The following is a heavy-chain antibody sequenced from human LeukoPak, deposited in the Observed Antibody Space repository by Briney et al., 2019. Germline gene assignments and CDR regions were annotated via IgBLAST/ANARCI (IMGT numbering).Heavy chain of an antibody. D-gene: IGHD2-15*01. V-gene: IGHV3-74*01. J-gene: IGHJ3*02. CDR1: GFTFSSYW. CDR3: ASYGVAAPDAFDI. Sequence: GGSLRLSCVASGFTFSSYWMHWVRQDPRKGLVWVSRINGDGRNINYADSVRGRFTISRDNSENTLYLQMNSLRAEDTAVYYCASYGVAAPDAFDIWGQGTMVTVSS. CDR2: INGDGRNI.